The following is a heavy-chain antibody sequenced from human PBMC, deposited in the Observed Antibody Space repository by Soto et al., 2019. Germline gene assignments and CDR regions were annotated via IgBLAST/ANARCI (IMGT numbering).Heavy chain of an antibody. CDR3: ARLSTYYYGMDV. Sequence: SETLSLTCTVSGGSICSYYWSWIRQPPGKGLEWIGYIYYSGSTNYNPSLKSRFTISVDTSKNQFSLKLSSVTAADTAVYYCARLSTYYYGMDVWGQGTTVTVSS. CDR1: GGSICSYY. V-gene: IGHV4-59*08. J-gene: IGHJ6*02. CDR2: IYYSGST.